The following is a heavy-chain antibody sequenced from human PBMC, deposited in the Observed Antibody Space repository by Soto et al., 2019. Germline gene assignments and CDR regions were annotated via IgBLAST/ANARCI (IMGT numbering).Heavy chain of an antibody. D-gene: IGHD7-27*01. CDR3: ARALRKRGESYVRNMDV. CDR1: GFTFSSYA. J-gene: IGHJ6*02. Sequence: QEQLVESGGGVVQPGGSLRLSCTASGFTFSSYAIHWVRQAPGKGLEWVAVISYDGSHKYYADAVKGRFTISRDNSKNTLYLQMTSLRAEDTAVYYCARALRKRGESYVRNMDVWGQGTTVTVSS. CDR2: ISYDGSHK. V-gene: IGHV3-30-3*01.